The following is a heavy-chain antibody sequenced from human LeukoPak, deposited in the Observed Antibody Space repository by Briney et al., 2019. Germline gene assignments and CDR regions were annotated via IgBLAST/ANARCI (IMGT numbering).Heavy chain of an antibody. J-gene: IGHJ3*02. V-gene: IGHV5-51*01. CDR2: IYPGDSDT. CDR3: ARHMSSIYYGAFDI. D-gene: IGHD1-26*01. CDR1: GYGFTNYW. Sequence: GASLKISCKGSGYGFTNYWIGWVRQMPGKGLEWMGIIYPGDSDTRYSPSFQGQVTISADKSISTAYLQWSSLKASDTAIYYCARHMSSIYYGAFDIWGQGTMVTVSS.